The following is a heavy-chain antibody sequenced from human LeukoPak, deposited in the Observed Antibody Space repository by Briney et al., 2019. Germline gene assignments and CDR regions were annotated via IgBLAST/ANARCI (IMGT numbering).Heavy chain of an antibody. J-gene: IGHJ4*02. V-gene: IGHV1-2*02. Sequence: ASVKVSCKASGYTFTGYYMHWVRQAPGQGLEWMGWVNPNSGGTNYAQKFQGRVTMTRDTSISTAYMELSRLRSDDTAVYYCARESSLPGHEDYWGQGTLVTVSS. D-gene: IGHD6-19*01. CDR2: VNPNSGGT. CDR3: ARESSLPGHEDY. CDR1: GYTFTGYY.